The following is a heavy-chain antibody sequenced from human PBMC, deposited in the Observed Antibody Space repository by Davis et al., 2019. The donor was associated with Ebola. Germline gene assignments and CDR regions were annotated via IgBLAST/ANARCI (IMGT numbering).Heavy chain of an antibody. J-gene: IGHJ6*04. CDR2: IYFSGRT. CDR1: GGSISRGDYS. Sequence: SETLSLTCTVSGGSISRGDYSWSWIRQPPGKGLEWIGYIYFSGRTDYNPSLKSRVTISVDTSKQQFSLKLSSVTAADAAVYYCADFRGRVWGKGTTVIVSS. CDR3: ADFRGRV. V-gene: IGHV4-30-4*01. D-gene: IGHD3-3*01.